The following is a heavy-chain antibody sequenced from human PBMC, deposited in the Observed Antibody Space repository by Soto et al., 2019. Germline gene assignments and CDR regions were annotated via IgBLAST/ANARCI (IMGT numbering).Heavy chain of an antibody. CDR1: GGSFSGYY. Sequence: SETLSLTCAVYGGSFSGYYWSWIRQPPGKGLEWIGEINHSGSTNYNPSLKSRVTISVDTSKNQFSLKLSSVTAADTAVYYCARYMVRGVIGFDYWGQGTLVTVS. J-gene: IGHJ4*02. V-gene: IGHV4-34*01. CDR3: ARYMVRGVIGFDY. CDR2: INHSGST. D-gene: IGHD3-10*01.